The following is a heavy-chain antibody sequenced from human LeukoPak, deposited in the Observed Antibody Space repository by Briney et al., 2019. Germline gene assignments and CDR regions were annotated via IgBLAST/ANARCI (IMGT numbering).Heavy chain of an antibody. J-gene: IGHJ5*02. CDR1: GGSISSNSYY. D-gene: IGHD2-15*01. Sequence: SETLSLTCAVSGGSISSNSYYWGWIRQPPGKGLEWIGSIYYSGSTYYNPSLKSRVTISVDTSKNQFSLKLSSVTAADTAVYYCARGVGGYCSGGSCYSGPNWFDPWGQGTLVTVSS. CDR3: ARGVGGYCSGGSCYSGPNWFDP. CDR2: IYYSGST. V-gene: IGHV4-39*01.